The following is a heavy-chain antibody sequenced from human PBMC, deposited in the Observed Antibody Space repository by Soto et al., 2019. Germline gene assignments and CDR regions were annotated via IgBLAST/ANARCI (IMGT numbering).Heavy chain of an antibody. J-gene: IGHJ4*02. D-gene: IGHD4-17*01. CDR3: ARHNDYGAVGFDY. V-gene: IGHV4-34*01. CDR1: GGSFSGYY. CDR2: INHSGST. Sequence: QVQLQQWGAGLLKPSETLSLTCAFYGGSFSGYYWSWIRQPPGKGLEWIGEINHSGSTNYNPSLKSRVTISVDTSKNQFSLKLSSVTAAVTAVYYSARHNDYGAVGFDYWGQGTLVTVSS.